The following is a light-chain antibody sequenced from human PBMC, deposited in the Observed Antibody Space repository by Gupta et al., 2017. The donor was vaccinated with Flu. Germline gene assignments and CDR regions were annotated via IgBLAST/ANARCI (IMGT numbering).Light chain of an antibody. CDR3: AAWDDSVNGRV. Sequence: QSVLTQPPSASGTPGQRVTISCSGSSSDIGSNIVNWYQHFPGTAPKLLIYNNNERPSGVPDRFSRSKSGTSASLAISGLQSEDEADYYCAAWDDSVNGRVFGGGTKLTVL. V-gene: IGLV1-44*01. CDR2: NNN. CDR1: SSDIGSNI. J-gene: IGLJ3*02.